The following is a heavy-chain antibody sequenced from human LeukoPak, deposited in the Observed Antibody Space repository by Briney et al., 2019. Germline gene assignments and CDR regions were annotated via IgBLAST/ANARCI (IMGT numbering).Heavy chain of an antibody. CDR1: GGSFSGYY. D-gene: IGHD6-13*01. CDR3: ATESSSYIKGDY. V-gene: IGHV4-34*01. CDR2: INHSGST. J-gene: IGHJ4*02. Sequence: SETLSLTCAVYGGSFSGYYWSWIRQPPGKGLEWIGEINHSGSTNYNPSLKSRVTISVDTSKNQFSLKLSSVTAADTAVYYCATESSSYIKGDYWGQGTLVTVSS.